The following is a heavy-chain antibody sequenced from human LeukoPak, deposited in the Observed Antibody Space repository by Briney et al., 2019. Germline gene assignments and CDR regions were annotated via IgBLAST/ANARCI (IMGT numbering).Heavy chain of an antibody. D-gene: IGHD1-26*01. CDR3: AREKGDSFDY. V-gene: IGHV1-2*02. CDR1: GGTFSSYA. Sequence: ASVKVSCKASGGTFSSYAISWVRQAPGQGLEWMGWINPNSGGTNYAQKFQGRVTMTRDTSISTAYMELSRLRSDDTAVYYCAREKGDSFDYWGQGTLVTVSS. J-gene: IGHJ4*02. CDR2: INPNSGGT.